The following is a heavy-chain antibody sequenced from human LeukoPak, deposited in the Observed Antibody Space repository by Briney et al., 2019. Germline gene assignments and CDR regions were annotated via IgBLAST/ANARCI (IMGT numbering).Heavy chain of an antibody. Sequence: SETLSLTCTVSGCSISSYYWSWIRQPPGKGLEWIGYIYYSGSTNYNPSLKSRVTISVDTSKNQFSLKLSSVTAADTAVYYCARVYVKYDFWSGYQYYFDYWGQGTLVTVSS. CDR1: GCSISSYY. J-gene: IGHJ4*02. D-gene: IGHD3-3*01. V-gene: IGHV4-59*01. CDR3: ARVYVKYDFWSGYQYYFDY. CDR2: IYYSGST.